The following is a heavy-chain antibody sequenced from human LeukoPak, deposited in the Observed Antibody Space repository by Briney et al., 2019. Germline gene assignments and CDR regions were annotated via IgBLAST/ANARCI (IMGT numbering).Heavy chain of an antibody. CDR3: ASTMIVVDYYYGMDV. Sequence: ASVKVSCKASGYTFTSYGISWVRQAPGQGLEWMGWISAYNGNTNYAQKLQGRVTMTTDTSTSTAYMELRSLRSDDTAVYHCASTMIVVDYYYGMDVWGQGTTVTVSS. J-gene: IGHJ6*02. D-gene: IGHD3-22*01. CDR1: GYTFTSYG. V-gene: IGHV1-18*01. CDR2: ISAYNGNT.